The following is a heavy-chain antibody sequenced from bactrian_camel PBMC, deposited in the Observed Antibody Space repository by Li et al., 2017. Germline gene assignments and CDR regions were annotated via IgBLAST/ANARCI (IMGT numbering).Heavy chain of an antibody. CDR2: IDSDGST. CDR3: AAGRRRSLAQDGYNY. Sequence: DVQLVESGGGSVQAGGSLTLSCKVSGDDFGRLSMGWVRQVPGKEREGVAAIDSDGSTSYADSVKDRFTISRDNDKKTLYLQMNSLKPEDTAMYYCAAGRRRSLAQDGYNYWGQGTQVTVS. CDR1: GDDFGRLS. V-gene: IGHV3S42*01. J-gene: IGHJ4*01. D-gene: IGHD3*01.